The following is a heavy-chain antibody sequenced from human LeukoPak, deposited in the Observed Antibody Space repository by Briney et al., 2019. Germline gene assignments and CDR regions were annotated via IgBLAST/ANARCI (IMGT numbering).Heavy chain of an antibody. CDR3: ARDRRYYDSSGLFDY. D-gene: IGHD3-22*01. Sequence: PPGGSLRLSCAASGFTFSSYSMNWVRQAPGKGLEWVSYISSSSSTIYYADSVKGRFTISRDNSKNTLYLQMNSLRAEGTAVYYCARDRRYYDSSGLFDYWGQGTLVTVSS. CDR1: GFTFSSYS. V-gene: IGHV3-48*01. J-gene: IGHJ4*02. CDR2: ISSSSSTI.